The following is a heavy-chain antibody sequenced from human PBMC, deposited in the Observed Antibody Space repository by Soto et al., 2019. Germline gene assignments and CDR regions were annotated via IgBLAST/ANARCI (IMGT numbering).Heavy chain of an antibody. CDR2: ISSSGSTI. D-gene: IGHD3-3*01. J-gene: IGHJ6*02. CDR3: ARDERFLEWGGYYYYGMDV. V-gene: IGHV3-48*03. CDR1: GFTFSSYE. Sequence: PGGSLRLSCAASGFTFSSYEMNWVRQAPGKGLEWVSYISSSGSTIYYADSVKGRFTISRDNAKNSLYLQMNSLRAEDTAVYYCARDERFLEWGGYYYYGMDVWGQGTTVTVSS.